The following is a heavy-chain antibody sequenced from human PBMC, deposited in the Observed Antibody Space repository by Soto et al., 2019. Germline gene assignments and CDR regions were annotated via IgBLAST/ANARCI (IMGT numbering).Heavy chain of an antibody. CDR2: INPGDVTT. Sequence: QVQLVQSGAEGKKPGASVKVSCKTSGYTFTDYYIHWVRQAPGQGLEGMAIINPGDVTTSYAQKFQGRVTLTRDTSTSTVYMELSSLPSEDTAVYYCARDPLRHFYGMDVWGQGTTVTVSS. V-gene: IGHV1-46*01. CDR3: ARDPLRHFYGMDV. D-gene: IGHD4-17*01. J-gene: IGHJ6*02. CDR1: GYTFTDYY.